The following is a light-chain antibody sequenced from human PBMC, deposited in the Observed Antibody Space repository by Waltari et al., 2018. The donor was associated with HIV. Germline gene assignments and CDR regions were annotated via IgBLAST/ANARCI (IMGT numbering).Light chain of an antibody. J-gene: IGKJ5*01. CDR1: QSISSY. Sequence: DIQMTQSPSSLSASVGDSVTITCRASQSISSYLNWYQQKPGKAPKLLISAASRLQSGVPSRFSGSGFGTKFTVTISSLQPEDFATYYCQQGYITPPITFGQGTRLDIK. V-gene: IGKV1-39*01. CDR3: QQGYITPPIT. CDR2: AAS.